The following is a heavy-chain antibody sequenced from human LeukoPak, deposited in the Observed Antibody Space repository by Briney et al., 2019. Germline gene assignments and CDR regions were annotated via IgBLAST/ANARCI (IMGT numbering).Heavy chain of an antibody. CDR2: IKSKTDGGTT. CDR1: GFTFSNAW. J-gene: IGHJ4*02. V-gene: IGHV3-15*01. CDR3: DRGIQLWYLGY. Sequence: GGSLRLSCAASGFTFSNAWMSWVRQAPGKGLEWVARIKSKTDGGTTDYAAPVKGRFTISRDDSKNTLYLQMNRLKNEDTAVYTTDRGIQLWYLGYWGQGTLVTVSS. D-gene: IGHD5-18*01.